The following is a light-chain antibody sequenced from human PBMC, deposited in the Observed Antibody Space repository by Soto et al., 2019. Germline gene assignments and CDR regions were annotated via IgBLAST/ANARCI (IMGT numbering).Light chain of an antibody. V-gene: IGLV1-40*01. Sequence: QSVLTQPTSVSGAPGQTVTISCTGSSSNIGANYDVNWYQQLPGTAPKVLTYGNTNRPSGVPDRFSASKSGTSASLGIAGLQAEDEADYYCQSHDSKLDSVVFGGGTKVTVL. J-gene: IGLJ2*01. CDR1: SSNIGANYD. CDR2: GNT. CDR3: QSHDSKLDSVV.